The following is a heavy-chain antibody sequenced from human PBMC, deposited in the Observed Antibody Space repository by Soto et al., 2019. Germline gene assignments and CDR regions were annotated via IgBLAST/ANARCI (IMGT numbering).Heavy chain of an antibody. J-gene: IGHJ4*02. CDR1: GRSISSGDYY. D-gene: IGHD3-22*01. Sequence: SETLSLACTVSGRSISSGDYYWIWIRQPPGKVLDWIGYIYYSGITYYNPSLKSRVTISVDTSKNQFSLKPSPVTAADTAVYYCARERVVRNSSGDPAYYLDDWGPGTLVT. V-gene: IGHV4-30-4*01. CDR3: ARERVVRNSSGDPAYYLDD. CDR2: IYYSGIT.